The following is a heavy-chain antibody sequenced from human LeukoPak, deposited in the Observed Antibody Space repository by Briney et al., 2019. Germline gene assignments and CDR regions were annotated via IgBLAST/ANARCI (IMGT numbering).Heavy chain of an antibody. J-gene: IGHJ4*02. D-gene: IGHD4-17*01. CDR2: ISGSGGGT. CDR1: GLTFSNYA. Sequence: PGGSLRLSCAASGLTFSNYAMSWVRQAPGKGLEWVSAISGSGGGTYYADSVKGRFTISRDNSKNMLYLQMDSLRAEDSAVYYCVRENYGTHYFDYWGQGTLVTVSS. CDR3: VRENYGTHYFDY. V-gene: IGHV3-23*01.